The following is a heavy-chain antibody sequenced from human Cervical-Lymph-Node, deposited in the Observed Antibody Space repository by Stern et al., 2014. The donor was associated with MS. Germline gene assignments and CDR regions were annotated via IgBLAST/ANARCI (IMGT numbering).Heavy chain of an antibody. J-gene: IGHJ2*01. Sequence: QVQLVESGPGLVKPSGTLSLTCAVSGGSVSSTNWWSWVRQSPGKGLEWIGNIYHSGASTYRPSLRSRVSISLDNSKNPLSLHLTSVTAADTAVYYCARERQQYCNSEGCSYWYFDLWGRGTLVTVSS. V-gene: IGHV4-4*02. CDR2: IYHSGAS. D-gene: IGHD2/OR15-2a*01. CDR3: ARERQQYCNSEGCSYWYFDL. CDR1: GGSVSSTNW.